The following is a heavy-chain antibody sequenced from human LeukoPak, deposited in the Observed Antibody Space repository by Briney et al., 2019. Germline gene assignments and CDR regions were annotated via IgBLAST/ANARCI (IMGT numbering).Heavy chain of an antibody. CDR3: AKAGSGIAAATWFDP. V-gene: IGHV3-30*02. CDR1: GFTFSSYG. J-gene: IGHJ5*02. CDR2: MRYDGSNR. D-gene: IGHD6-13*01. Sequence: GGSLRLSCAASGFTFSSYGMHWVRQAPGKGLEWVAFMRYDGSNRNYADSVKGRFTISRDNSKNTLYLQMNSLRAEDTAVYYCAKAGSGIAAATWFDPWGQGTLVTVSS.